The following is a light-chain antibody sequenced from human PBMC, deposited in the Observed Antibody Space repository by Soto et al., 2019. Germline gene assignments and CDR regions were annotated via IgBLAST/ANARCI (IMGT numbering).Light chain of an antibody. J-gene: IGKJ2*01. V-gene: IGKV3-15*01. CDR2: GSS. Sequence: EIVMTQSPATLSVSPGERATLSCRASQSVSSNLAWYQQKLGQAPRLLIHGSSTRATGIPARFSGSGSGTEFTLTLSSLQSEDFAVYYCQQYNNWSNMYTFGQGTKLEIK. CDR1: QSVSSN. CDR3: QQYNNWSNMYT.